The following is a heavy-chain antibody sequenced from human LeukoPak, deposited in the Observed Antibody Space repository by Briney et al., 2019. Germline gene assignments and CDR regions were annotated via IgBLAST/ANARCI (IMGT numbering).Heavy chain of an antibody. CDR2: IYHSGST. CDR3: ARQSPPVSSSWGGWFDP. Sequence: SETLSLTCTVSGYSISSGYYWGWIRQPPGKGLEWIGSIYHSGSTYYNPSLKSRVTISVDTSKNQFSLKLSSVTAADTAVYYCARQSPPVSSSWGGWFDPWGQGTLVTVSS. V-gene: IGHV4-38-2*02. D-gene: IGHD6-13*01. CDR1: GYSISSGYY. J-gene: IGHJ5*02.